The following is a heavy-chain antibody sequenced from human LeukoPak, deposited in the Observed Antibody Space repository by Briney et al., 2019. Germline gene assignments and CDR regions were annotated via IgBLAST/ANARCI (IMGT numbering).Heavy chain of an antibody. CDR1: GFTFRSYS. D-gene: IGHD3-16*01. Sequence: TGGSLRLSCAASGFTFRSYSMSWVRQAPGKGLEWVSSISSSSSYIYYEDSVKGRFTISRDNVKNSLYLQMNSLRAEDTAVYCCAREGRGDPDAFDFWGQGTMVTVSS. CDR3: AREGRGDPDAFDF. J-gene: IGHJ3*01. CDR2: ISSSSSYI. V-gene: IGHV3-21*01.